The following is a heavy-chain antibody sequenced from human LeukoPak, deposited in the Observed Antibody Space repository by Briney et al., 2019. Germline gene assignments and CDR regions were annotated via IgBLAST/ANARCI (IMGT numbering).Heavy chain of an antibody. D-gene: IGHD3-10*01. V-gene: IGHV4-34*01. CDR2: INHSGST. Sequence: PSETLSLTCAVYGGSFSGYYWSWIRQPPGKGLEWIGEINHSGSTNYNPSLKSRVTISVDTSKNQFSLKLSSVTAADTAVYYCARHTFLYGSGSYNKFDYWGQGTLVTVSS. J-gene: IGHJ4*02. CDR3: ARHTFLYGSGSYNKFDY. CDR1: GGSFSGYY.